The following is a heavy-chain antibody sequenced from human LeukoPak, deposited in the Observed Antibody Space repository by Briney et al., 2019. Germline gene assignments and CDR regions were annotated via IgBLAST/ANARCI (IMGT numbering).Heavy chain of an antibody. D-gene: IGHD5/OR15-5a*01. Sequence: GGSLRLSCTASRFTLNQYFMSWIRQAPGKGLEWVSHISISGQTTYYADSVQGRFTISRDNAKNSLYLHMNSLRPEDTALYYCVRDRNGKSLHDAFDIWGQGTMVTVSS. V-gene: IGHV3-11*01. CDR1: RFTLNQYF. J-gene: IGHJ3*02. CDR2: ISISGQTT. CDR3: VRDRNGKSLHDAFDI.